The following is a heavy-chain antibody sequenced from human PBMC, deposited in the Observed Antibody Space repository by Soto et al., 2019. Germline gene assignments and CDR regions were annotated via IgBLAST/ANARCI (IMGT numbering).Heavy chain of an antibody. CDR1: GGTFSSYA. Sequence: KVSCKASGGTFSSYAISWVRQAPGQGLEWMGGIIPIFGTANYAQKFQGRVTITADESTSTAYMELSSLRSEDTAVYYCARGSERWLQPNKYYFDYWGQGALVTV. CDR2: IIPIFGTA. J-gene: IGHJ4*02. V-gene: IGHV1-69*01. D-gene: IGHD5-12*01. CDR3: ARGSERWLQPNKYYFDY.